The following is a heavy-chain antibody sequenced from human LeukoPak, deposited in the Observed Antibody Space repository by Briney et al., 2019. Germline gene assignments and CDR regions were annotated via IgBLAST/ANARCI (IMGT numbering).Heavy chain of an antibody. CDR1: GYTFTGYY. Sequence: GASVKVSCKASGYTFTGYYMHWVRQAPGQGLEWMGWINPNSGGTNYAQKFQGRVTMTRDTSISTAYMELSRLRSDDTAVYYCARGHYSSSSDWFDPWGQGTLVTVSS. CDR3: ARGHYSSSSDWFDP. D-gene: IGHD6-6*01. CDR2: INPNSGGT. V-gene: IGHV1-2*02. J-gene: IGHJ5*02.